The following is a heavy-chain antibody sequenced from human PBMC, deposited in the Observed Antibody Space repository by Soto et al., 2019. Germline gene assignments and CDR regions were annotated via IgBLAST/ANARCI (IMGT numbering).Heavy chain of an antibody. Sequence: GESLKISCKGSGYTFTSYWIGWVRQMPGKGLEWMGIIYPDDSDTRYNPSFQGQVTLSADKSINTAYLQWNSLKASDTAMYYCARHYSGGWYYFDYWGQGTLVTVPQ. D-gene: IGHD6-19*01. J-gene: IGHJ4*01. V-gene: IGHV5-51*01. CDR1: GYTFTSYW. CDR2: IYPDDSDT. CDR3: ARHYSGGWYYFDY.